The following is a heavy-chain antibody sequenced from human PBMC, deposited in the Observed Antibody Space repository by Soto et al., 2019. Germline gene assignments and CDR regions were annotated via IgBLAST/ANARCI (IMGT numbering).Heavy chain of an antibody. CDR3: ARTGVYAIGGFDY. Sequence: PSETLSLTCTVSGGSTSSYYWSWIRQPPGKGLEWIGYIYYIGSINYNPSLKSRVTISVDTSKNQFSLKLSSVTAADTAVYYCARTGVYAIGGFDYWGQGTLVTVSS. J-gene: IGHJ4*02. V-gene: IGHV4-59*01. CDR1: GGSTSSYY. CDR2: IYYIGSI. D-gene: IGHD2-8*01.